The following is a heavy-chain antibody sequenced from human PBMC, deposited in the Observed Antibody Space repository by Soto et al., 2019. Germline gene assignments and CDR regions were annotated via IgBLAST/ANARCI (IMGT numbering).Heavy chain of an antibody. CDR1: VDSSVSSDFD. CDR2: IFYLGSS. D-gene: IGHD5-18*01. CDR3: ERKYLELRKNKWLQQ. J-gene: IGHJ4*02. V-gene: IGHV4-39*01. Sequence: SSTXSLTCTFSVDSSVSSDFDLCWVRQPPGKGLEWIGSIFYLGSSYYNPSLKSLVTMSFDTSKNQFSLRLRSVTAADTALYLCERKYLELRKNKWLQQWGKGIMVTVYS.